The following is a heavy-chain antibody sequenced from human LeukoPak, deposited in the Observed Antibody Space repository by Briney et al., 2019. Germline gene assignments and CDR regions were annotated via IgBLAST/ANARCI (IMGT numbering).Heavy chain of an antibody. Sequence: SCKASGYTFTGYYMHWVRQAPGKGLEWVAFIRYDGSNKYYADSVKGRFTISRDNSKKTLYLQMNSLRGEDAAVYYCAKHRSTTSCLDYWGQGTLVTVSS. V-gene: IGHV3-30*02. CDR3: AKHRSTTSCLDY. CDR1: GYTFTGYY. J-gene: IGHJ4*02. D-gene: IGHD2-2*01. CDR2: IRYDGSNK.